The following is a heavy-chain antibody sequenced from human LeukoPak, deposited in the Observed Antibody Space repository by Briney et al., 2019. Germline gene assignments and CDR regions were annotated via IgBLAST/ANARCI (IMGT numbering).Heavy chain of an antibody. CDR2: IDQDGSEK. V-gene: IGHV3-7*02. Sequence: PGGSLRLSCAVSGFTSSGDWMSWVRQAPGKGLEWVANIDQDGSEKYYVDSVKGRFTISRDNAKNSLFMQMNSLRVEDTAVYYCARLYDSNRDHSGYGYWGRGTLVTVSS. CDR1: GFTSSGDW. D-gene: IGHD5-12*01. CDR3: ARLYDSNRDHSGYGY. J-gene: IGHJ4*02.